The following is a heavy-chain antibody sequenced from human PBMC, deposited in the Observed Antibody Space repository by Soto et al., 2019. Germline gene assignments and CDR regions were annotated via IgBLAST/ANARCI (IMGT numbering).Heavy chain of an antibody. Sequence: EGSLRLSCAASGFTLSRYYMNWVRQAPGKGLEGVSSISTTSTYTHYADSLKGRFTISSDNAKKLLYLQMDSLRAEDTAVYYCARDDGLSSTNVKAFDIWGQGTKVTVSS. J-gene: IGHJ3*02. CDR2: ISTTSTYT. V-gene: IGHV3-21*01. CDR1: GFTLSRYY. CDR3: ARDDGLSSTNVKAFDI. D-gene: IGHD2-2*01.